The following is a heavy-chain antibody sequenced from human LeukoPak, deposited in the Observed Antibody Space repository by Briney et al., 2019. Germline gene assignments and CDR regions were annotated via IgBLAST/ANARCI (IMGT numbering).Heavy chain of an antibody. V-gene: IGHV4-59*08. Sequence: PSEALSLTCTVSGGSISSYYWSWLRQPPGKGLEWIGYIYYSGRTNYNPSLKSRVTISVDTSKNQLSLKLSSVTAADTAVYYCARVRATLFGVAMDYMDVWGKGTTVTVSS. J-gene: IGHJ6*03. CDR3: ARVRATLFGVAMDYMDV. D-gene: IGHD3-3*01. CDR2: IYYSGRT. CDR1: GGSISSYY.